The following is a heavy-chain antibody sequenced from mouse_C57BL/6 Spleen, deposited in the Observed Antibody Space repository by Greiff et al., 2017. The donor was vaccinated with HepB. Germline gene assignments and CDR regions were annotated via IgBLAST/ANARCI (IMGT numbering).Heavy chain of an antibody. CDR3: ARYGAVDYFDY. J-gene: IGHJ2*01. CDR2: IHPNSGST. Sequence: QVQLQQPGAELVKPGASVKLSCKASGYTFTSYWMHWVKQRPGQGLEWIGMIHPNSGSTNYNEKFKSKATLTVDKSSSTAYMQRSSLTSEDSAVYYCARYGAVDYFDYWGQGTTLTVSS. V-gene: IGHV1-64*01. D-gene: IGHD1-1*01. CDR1: GYTFTSYW.